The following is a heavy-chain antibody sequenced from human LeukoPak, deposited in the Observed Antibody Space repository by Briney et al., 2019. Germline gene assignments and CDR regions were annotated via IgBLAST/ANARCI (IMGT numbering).Heavy chain of an antibody. CDR1: GFTFTNYW. CDR2: LPPDELGI. CDR3: VGTIASRGSEY. J-gene: IGHJ4*02. V-gene: IGHV3-74*01. Sequence: GGSLRLSCAASGFTFTNYWMHWVRQAPGMGLVWVSRLPPDELGIIYADSVKGRFTVSRDNAKNTVYLQMNNLRVDDTAMYYCVGTIASRGSEYWGQGALVTISS. D-gene: IGHD6-6*01.